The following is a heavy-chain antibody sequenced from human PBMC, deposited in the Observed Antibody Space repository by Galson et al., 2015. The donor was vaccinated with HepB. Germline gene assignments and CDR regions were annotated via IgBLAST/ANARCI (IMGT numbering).Heavy chain of an antibody. CDR2: TYYRSKWQK. J-gene: IGHJ6*02. CDR1: GDSVSANTAV. Sequence: CAISGDSVSANTAVWNWIRQSPSRGLEWLGRTYYRSKWQKDYAVSMKSRITISTDTFRNQVSLQLNSMSPEDTAVYYCAYGVDVWGQGTTVTVSS. CDR3: AYGVDV. V-gene: IGHV6-1*01.